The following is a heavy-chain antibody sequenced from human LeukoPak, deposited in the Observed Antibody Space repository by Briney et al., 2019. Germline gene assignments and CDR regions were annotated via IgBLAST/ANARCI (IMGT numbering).Heavy chain of an antibody. CDR1: GFTFSSYG. J-gene: IGHJ4*02. CDR3: AKEAHRYYFDY. Sequence: GRSLRLSCAASGFTFSSYGMHWVRQAPGKALEWVAVISYDGSNKYYADSVKGRFTISRDNSKNTLYLQMNSLRAEDTAVYYCAKEAHRYYFDYWGQGTLVTVSS. V-gene: IGHV3-30*18. CDR2: ISYDGSNK.